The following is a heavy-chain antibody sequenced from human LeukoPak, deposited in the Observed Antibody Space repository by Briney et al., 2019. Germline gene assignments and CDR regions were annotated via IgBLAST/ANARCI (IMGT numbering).Heavy chain of an antibody. J-gene: IGHJ4*02. CDR2: IRSKANSNAT. V-gene: IGHV3-73*01. CDR1: GFTFSGSA. D-gene: IGHD2-2*02. CDR3: TRPPYCSSTSCYTDY. Sequence: GGSLRLSCAASGFTFSGSAMHWVRQASGKGLEWVGRIRSKANSNATAYAASVKGRFTISRDDSKNTAYLQMNSLKTEDTAVYYCTRPPYCSSTSCYTDYWGQGTLVTVSS.